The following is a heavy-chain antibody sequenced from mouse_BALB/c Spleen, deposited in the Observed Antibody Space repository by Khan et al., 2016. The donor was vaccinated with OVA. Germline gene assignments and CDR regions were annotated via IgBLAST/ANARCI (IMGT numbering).Heavy chain of an antibody. CDR3: DSSRVWSWFAS. CDR1: GFTFSTFG. V-gene: IGHV5-17*02. J-gene: IGHJ3*01. Sequence: EVELVESGGGLVQPGGSRKLSCAASGFTFSTFGMHWVRQAPEKGMEWVAYIGSDSSTFYYADTVKGRFTISRDNPKNTLLLQMTSLRSEDTAMYDCDSSRVWSWFASWGQGTLVTVSA. CDR2: IGSDSSTF.